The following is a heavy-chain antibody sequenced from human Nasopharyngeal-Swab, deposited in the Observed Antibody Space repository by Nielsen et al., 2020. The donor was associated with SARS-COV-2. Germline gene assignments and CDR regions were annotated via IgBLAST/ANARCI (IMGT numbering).Heavy chain of an antibody. D-gene: IGHD1-26*01. CDR2: IYPGDSDT. J-gene: IGHJ4*02. Sequence: GGSLRLSCKGSGSSFTSYWIGWVRQMPGKGLEWMGIIYPGDSDTRYSPSFQGQVTISADKSISTAYLQWSSLKASDTAMYYCASGRRAGATVLDYWGQGTLVTVSS. CDR3: ASGRRAGATVLDY. CDR1: GSSFTSYW. V-gene: IGHV5-51*01.